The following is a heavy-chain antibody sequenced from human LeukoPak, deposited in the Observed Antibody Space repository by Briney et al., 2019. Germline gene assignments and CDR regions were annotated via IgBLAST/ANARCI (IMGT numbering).Heavy chain of an antibody. CDR3: ARGGYCTNGVCYEQNYFDY. D-gene: IGHD2-8*01. CDR1: GGTFSSYA. CDR2: IIPIFGTA. V-gene: IGHV1-69*05. J-gene: IGHJ4*02. Sequence: ASVKVSCKASGGTFSSYAISWVRQAPGQGLEWMGGIIPIFGTANYAQKFQGRVTITTDESTSTAYMELSSLRSEDTAVYYCARGGYCTNGVCYEQNYFDYWGQGTLVTVSS.